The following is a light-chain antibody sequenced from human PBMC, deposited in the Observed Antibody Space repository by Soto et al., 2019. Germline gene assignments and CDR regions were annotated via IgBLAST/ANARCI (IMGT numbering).Light chain of an antibody. CDR3: QQYNIYSPT. CDR1: QSISTW. J-gene: IGKJ1*01. V-gene: IGKV1-5*03. Sequence: DIQMTQSPSTLSASVGDRVTITCRASQSISTWLTWYQQKPGKAPKLLIYKASSLESGVPSRFSGSASGTEFTLTISSLQPDDFATYYCQQYNIYSPTFGQGTKVDIK. CDR2: KAS.